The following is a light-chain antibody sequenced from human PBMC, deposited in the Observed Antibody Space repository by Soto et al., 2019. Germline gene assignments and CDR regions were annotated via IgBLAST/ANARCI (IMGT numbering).Light chain of an antibody. CDR3: QQYGRSPWT. CDR2: GAS. CDR1: QSISSSY. J-gene: IGKJ1*01. Sequence: EIVLTQSPGTLSLSPGERATLSCRASQSISSSYLAWYQQKPGQAPRLLIYGASTRATGIPDRFSGSGSGTDFILTISRLEPEDFAVFYCQQYGRSPWTFGQGTKVDIK. V-gene: IGKV3-20*01.